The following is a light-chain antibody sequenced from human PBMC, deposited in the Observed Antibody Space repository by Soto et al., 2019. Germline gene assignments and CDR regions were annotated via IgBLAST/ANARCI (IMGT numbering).Light chain of an antibody. V-gene: IGKV3-15*01. CDR2: GAS. CDR1: QSVSSN. Sequence: EIVMTQSPATLSVSPGERATLSCRASQSVSSNLAWYQQKPGQAPRLLIYGASTRATGIPAKFSGSGSGTEFILTISSLXXXXXXXXYCQQYNNWPEWTFGQGTK. J-gene: IGKJ1*01. CDR3: QQYNNWPEWT.